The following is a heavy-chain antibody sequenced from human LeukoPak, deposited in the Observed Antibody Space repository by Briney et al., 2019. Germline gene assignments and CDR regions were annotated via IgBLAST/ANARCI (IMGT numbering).Heavy chain of an antibody. CDR3: ARDVSRLPVY. J-gene: IGHJ4*02. CDR1: GFTFSSNS. V-gene: IGHV3-48*01. Sequence: PGGSLRLSCAASGFTFSSNSMNWIRQAPGKGLEWLSYTSYDSTTIYYADSVKGRFTISRDNAKNSLYLQMNSLRAEDTAVYYCARDVSRLPVYWGQGTLVTVSS. CDR2: TSYDSTTI.